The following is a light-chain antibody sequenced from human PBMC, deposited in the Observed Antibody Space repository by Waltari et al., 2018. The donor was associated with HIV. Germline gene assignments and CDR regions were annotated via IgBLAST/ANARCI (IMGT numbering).Light chain of an antibody. CDR2: ATG. J-gene: IGLJ2*01. CDR1: SSNIGAGYD. CDR3: QSYDSALSGSV. V-gene: IGLV1-40*01. Sequence: QSVLTQPPSVSGAPGQRVTISCTGSSSNIGAGYDVHWYQQLPGTAPKLVIYATGNRPSGFPDRFAGSKSGTSASLAITGLQAEDDADYYCQSYDSALSGSVFGGGTKLTVL.